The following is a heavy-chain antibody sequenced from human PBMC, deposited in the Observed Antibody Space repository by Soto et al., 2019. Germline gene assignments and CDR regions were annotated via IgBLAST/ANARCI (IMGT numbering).Heavy chain of an antibody. D-gene: IGHD2-15*01. J-gene: IGHJ6*02. CDR1: GFTFSSYG. V-gene: IGHV3-30*18. CDR3: AKDGYCSGGSCYFLNYYYYYGMDV. Sequence: SLRLSCAASGFTFSSYGMHWVRQAPGKGLEWVAVISYDGSNKYYADSVKGRFTISRDNSKNTLYLQMNSLRAEDTAVYYCAKDGYCSGGSCYFLNYYYYYGMDVWGQGTQVTVSS. CDR2: ISYDGSNK.